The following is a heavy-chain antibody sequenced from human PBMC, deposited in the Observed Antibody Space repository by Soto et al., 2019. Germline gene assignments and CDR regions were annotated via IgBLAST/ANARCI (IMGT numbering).Heavy chain of an antibody. CDR3: ARGERGGGYRYVEKGGDNWFDR. CDR2: INPNSGGT. V-gene: IGHV1-2*04. J-gene: IGHJ5*02. CDR1: GYTFTGYY. Sequence: QVQLVQSGAEVKKPGASVKVSCKASGYTFTGYYMHWVRQAPGQGLEWMGWINPNSGGTNYAPKFQGWVTMTRDTSISTAYMELSRRRSDERAVYYCARGERGGGYRYVEKGGDNWFDRWGQGPLVTVSS. D-gene: IGHD5-18*01.